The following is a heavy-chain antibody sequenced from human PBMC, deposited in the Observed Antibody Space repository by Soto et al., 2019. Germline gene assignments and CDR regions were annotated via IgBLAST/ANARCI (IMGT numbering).Heavy chain of an antibody. CDR1: CYTFPSYG. J-gene: IGHJ4*02. D-gene: IGHD6-13*01. CDR3: AREGIAAAGTARKTDY. Sequence: ASVKVSCKASCYTFPSYGISWVRQAPGQGLEWMGWISVYNGNTNYAQTLQGRVTMTTDTSTSTAYMELRSLKSDDTAVYYCAREGIAAAGTARKTDYWGQGTQVTVSS. CDR2: ISVYNGNT. V-gene: IGHV1-18*01.